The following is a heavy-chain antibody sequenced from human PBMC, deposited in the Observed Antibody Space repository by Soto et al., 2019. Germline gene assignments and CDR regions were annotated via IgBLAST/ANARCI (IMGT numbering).Heavy chain of an antibody. CDR3: ARDYYKYYDSSGYYRSPAY. J-gene: IGHJ4*02. D-gene: IGHD3-22*01. CDR2: ISYDGSDK. V-gene: IGHV3-30-3*01. Sequence: GGSLRLSCAASGFTFSSYGRHWVRQAPGKGLEWVALISYDGSDKDYADSVKGRFTISRDNSRNTLFLQMNSLRAEDTAVYYCARDYYKYYDSSGYYRSPAYWGQGTLVTVSS. CDR1: GFTFSSYG.